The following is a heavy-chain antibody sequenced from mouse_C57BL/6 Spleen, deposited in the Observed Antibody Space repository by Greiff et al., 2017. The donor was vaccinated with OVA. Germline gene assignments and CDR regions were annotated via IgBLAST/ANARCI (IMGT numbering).Heavy chain of an antibody. D-gene: IGHD1-1*01. CDR2: ISSGSSTI. CDR3: ARGEYYGSSHYFDY. J-gene: IGHJ2*01. CDR1: GFTFSDYG. V-gene: IGHV5-17*01. Sequence: EVKLMESGGGLVKPGGSLKLSCAASGFTFSDYGMHWVRQAPEKGLEWVAYISSGSSTIYYADTVKGRFTISRDNAKNTLFLQMTSLRSEDTTMYYCARGEYYGSSHYFDYWGQGTTLTVSS.